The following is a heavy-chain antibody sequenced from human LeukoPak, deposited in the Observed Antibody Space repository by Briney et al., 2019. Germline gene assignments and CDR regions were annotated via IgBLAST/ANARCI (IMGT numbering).Heavy chain of an antibody. V-gene: IGHV4-39*01. CDR2: IYYSGST. CDR3: ARAHYYDSSGYYGLFDY. Sequence: PSETLSLTCTVSGGSISSSSYYWGWIRQPPGKGLEWIGSIYYSGSTQYNPSLKSRVTISVDTSKNQFSLKLSSVTAADTAVYYCARAHYYDSSGYYGLFDYWGQGTLVTVSS. J-gene: IGHJ4*02. CDR1: GGSISSSSYY. D-gene: IGHD3-22*01.